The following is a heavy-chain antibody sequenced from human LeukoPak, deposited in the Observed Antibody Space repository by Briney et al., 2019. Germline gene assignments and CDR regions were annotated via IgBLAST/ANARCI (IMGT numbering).Heavy chain of an antibody. V-gene: IGHV4-59*01. CDR2: IYYSGST. CDR3: ASDSAYFQH. CDR1: GGSISSYY. J-gene: IGHJ1*01. Sequence: SETLSLTCTVSGGSISSYYWSWIRQPPGKGLEWIGYIYYSGSTNYNPSLKSRVAISVDTSKNQFSPKLTSVTAADTAVYYCASDSAYFQHWGQGTLVTVSS. D-gene: IGHD6-25*01.